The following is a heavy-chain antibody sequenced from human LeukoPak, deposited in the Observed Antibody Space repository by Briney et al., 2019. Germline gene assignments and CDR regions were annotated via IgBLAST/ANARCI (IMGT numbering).Heavy chain of an antibody. V-gene: IGHV4-4*07. CDR1: GGSISSYY. CDR3: ARDGGSGTYYDGSFDF. D-gene: IGHD1-26*01. CDR2: IYTSGST. Sequence: PSETPSPNFSVSGGSISSYYWSWIRQSPGKGLEWIGRIYTSGSTNYNPSLKSRVTMSVDTSKNQFSLKLSSVTAADTAVYYCARDGGSGTYYDGSFDFWGQGTLVTVSS. J-gene: IGHJ4*02.